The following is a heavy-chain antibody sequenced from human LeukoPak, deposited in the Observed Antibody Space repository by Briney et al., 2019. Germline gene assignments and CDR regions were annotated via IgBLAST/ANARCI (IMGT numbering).Heavy chain of an antibody. D-gene: IGHD5-18*01. CDR3: ARTEPRIRGYSYGSMDY. V-gene: IGHV3-30-3*01. Sequence: PGRSLRLSCAASGFIFSSYAIHWVRQAPGKGLEWVAVISYDGSNKYYADSVKGRFTISRDNTKNTLYLQMNSLRAEDTAVYYCARTEPRIRGYSYGSMDYWGQGTLVTVSS. J-gene: IGHJ4*02. CDR1: GFIFSSYA. CDR2: ISYDGSNK.